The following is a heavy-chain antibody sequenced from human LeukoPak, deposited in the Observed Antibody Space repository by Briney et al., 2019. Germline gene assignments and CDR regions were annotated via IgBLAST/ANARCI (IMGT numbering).Heavy chain of an antibody. V-gene: IGHV3-21*01. CDR3: ARELKSGAF. Sequence: GGSLRLSCAASGFTFSSYSMNWVRQAPGKGLEWVSSISATTSYIFYADSVKGRFTIPRDNAKNSLYLQMSSLRAEDTAVYYCARELKSGAFWGQGTLVTVSS. J-gene: IGHJ4*02. CDR1: GFTFSSYS. D-gene: IGHD1-26*01. CDR2: ISATTSYI.